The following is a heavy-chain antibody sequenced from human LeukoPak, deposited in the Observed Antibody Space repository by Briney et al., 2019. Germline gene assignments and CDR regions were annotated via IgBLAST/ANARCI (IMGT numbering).Heavy chain of an antibody. CDR1: GGTISSYA. J-gene: IGHJ4*02. D-gene: IGHD6-13*01. Sequence: SVKVSCKASGGTISSYAISWVRQAPGQGLEWMGRIIPILGIANYAQKFQGRVTITADKSTSTAYMELSSLRSEDTAVYYCASSPYSSSWYPDYWGQGTLVTVSS. CDR3: ASSPYSSSWYPDY. V-gene: IGHV1-69*04. CDR2: IIPILGIA.